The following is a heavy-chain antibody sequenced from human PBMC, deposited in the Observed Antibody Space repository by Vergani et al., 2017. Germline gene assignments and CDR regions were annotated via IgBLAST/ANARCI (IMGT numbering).Heavy chain of an antibody. CDR1: GYTFTSYY. V-gene: IGHV1-46*01. D-gene: IGHD3-3*01. CDR2: INPSGGST. Sequence: QVQLVQSGAEVKKPGSSVKVSCKASGYTFTSYYMHWVRQAPGQGLEWMGIINPSGGSTSYAQKFQGRVTMTRDTSTSTVYMELSSLRSEDTAVYYCARSTETILRIDYWGQGTLVTVSS. J-gene: IGHJ4*02. CDR3: ARSTETILRIDY.